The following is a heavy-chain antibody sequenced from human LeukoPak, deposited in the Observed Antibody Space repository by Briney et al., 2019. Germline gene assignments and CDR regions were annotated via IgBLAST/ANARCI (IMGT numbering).Heavy chain of an antibody. CDR1: GYTFTGYY. J-gene: IGHJ4*02. Sequence: ASVKVSCKASGYTFTGYYMHWVRQAPGQGLEWMGWINPNSGGTNYAQKFQGWVTMTRDTSISTAYMELSRLRPDDTAVYYCAIGTSYDILTGPIPGFHYWGQGTLVTVSS. D-gene: IGHD3-9*01. CDR2: INPNSGGT. V-gene: IGHV1-2*04. CDR3: AIGTSYDILTGPIPGFHY.